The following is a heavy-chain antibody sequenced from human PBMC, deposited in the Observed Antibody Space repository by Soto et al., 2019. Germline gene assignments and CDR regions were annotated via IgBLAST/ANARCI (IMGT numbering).Heavy chain of an antibody. CDR3: GRGENWNDGIKYYCYGMDV. CDR1: GYTFTGHY. J-gene: IGHJ6*02. V-gene: IGHV1-2*02. CDR2: INPNRGGT. D-gene: IGHD1-1*01. Sequence: ASVKVSCKASGYTFTGHYMHWVRQAPGQGLEWTGWINPNRGGTNYAQKSQGRVTMTRDTSISTAYMELSRLRSDDTAVFYCGRGENWNDGIKYYCYGMDVWGQGTTVTVSS.